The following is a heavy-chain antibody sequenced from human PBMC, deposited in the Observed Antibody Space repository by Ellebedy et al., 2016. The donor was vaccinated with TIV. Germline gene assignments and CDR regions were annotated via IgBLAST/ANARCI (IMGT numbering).Heavy chain of an antibody. D-gene: IGHD1-26*01. Sequence: PGGSLRLSCAASGFTFTTYWMHWVREAPGQGLVWVSRINVDGSNTNYADSVKGRFTISRDNAKNMVYLQMNSLRAEDSAVYHCTRDLVGATSDFWGQGTLVTVSA. J-gene: IGHJ4*02. V-gene: IGHV3-74*01. CDR1: GFTFTTYW. CDR2: INVDGSNT. CDR3: TRDLVGATSDF.